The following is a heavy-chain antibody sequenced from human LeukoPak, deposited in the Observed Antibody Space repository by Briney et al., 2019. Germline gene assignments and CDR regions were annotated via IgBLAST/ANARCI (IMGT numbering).Heavy chain of an antibody. CDR2: IKRDGSQT. Sequence: GGSLRLSCVVSGFTLSDYPMYWVRQAPGKGLEWVANIKRDGSQTFSVDSVKGRFTISRDNAKNSLYLQMNSLRTEDTAVYYCAAEPTAYGSAFDIWGQGTMVTVSS. CDR3: AAEPTAYGSAFDI. J-gene: IGHJ3*02. V-gene: IGHV3-7*01. CDR1: GFTLSDYP. D-gene: IGHD2-2*01.